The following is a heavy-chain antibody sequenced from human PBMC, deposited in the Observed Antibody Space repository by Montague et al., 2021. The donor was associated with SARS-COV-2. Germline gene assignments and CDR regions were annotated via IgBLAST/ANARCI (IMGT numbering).Heavy chain of an antibody. D-gene: IGHD1-14*01. CDR2: IYGGGTYI. Sequence: SLRLSCAVSGFTFSNYAMSWVRQAPGKGLEWASFIYGGGTYIYYADSVKGRFTISRDDSENALYLQMSSLRAEDTAVYYCARGPVSDAFDVWGQGTMVTVSS. V-gene: IGHV3-23*03. J-gene: IGHJ3*01. CDR1: GFTFSNYA. CDR3: ARGPVSDAFDV.